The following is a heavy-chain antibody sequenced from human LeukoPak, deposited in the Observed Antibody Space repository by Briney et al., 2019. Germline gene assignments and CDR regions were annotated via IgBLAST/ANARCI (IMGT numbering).Heavy chain of an antibody. V-gene: IGHV3-21*01. CDR3: ARARYCSSISCREAFDI. D-gene: IGHD2-2*01. J-gene: IGHJ3*02. CDR1: GFTFSSYS. Sequence: GGSLRLSCAASGFTFSSYSMNWVRQAPGKGLEWVSFISSSSSHIYYGDSVKGRFTISRDNVKNSLYLQMNSLRAEGTAVYYCARARYCSSISCREAFDIWGQGTMVTVSS. CDR2: ISSSSSHI.